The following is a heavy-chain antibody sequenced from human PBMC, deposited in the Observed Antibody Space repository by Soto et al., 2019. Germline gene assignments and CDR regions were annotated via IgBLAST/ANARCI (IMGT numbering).Heavy chain of an antibody. J-gene: IGHJ4*02. D-gene: IGHD6-6*01. Sequence: GESLKISCKGSGYSFTTYWIGWVRQMPGKGLEWMGIINPRDSDTRYSPSFQGQVTISADKSINTAYLQWSSLKASDTGMYYCARHGSSSSDSWGQGTLVTVFS. CDR3: ARHGSSSSDS. CDR2: INPRDSDT. CDR1: GYSFTTYW. V-gene: IGHV5-51*01.